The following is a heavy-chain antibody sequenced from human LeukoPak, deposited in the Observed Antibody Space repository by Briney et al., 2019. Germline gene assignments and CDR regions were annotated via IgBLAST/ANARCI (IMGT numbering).Heavy chain of an antibody. CDR2: ISWNSGSI. CDR3: AKDMGSSRPE. V-gene: IGHV3-9*01. Sequence: GGSLRLSCATSGFTFDDYAMHWVRQAPGKGLEWVSGISWNSGSIGYADSVKGRFTISRDNAKNSLYLQMNSLRAEDTALYYCAKDMGSSRPEWGQGTMVTVSS. CDR1: GFTFDDYA. J-gene: IGHJ3*01. D-gene: IGHD6-13*01.